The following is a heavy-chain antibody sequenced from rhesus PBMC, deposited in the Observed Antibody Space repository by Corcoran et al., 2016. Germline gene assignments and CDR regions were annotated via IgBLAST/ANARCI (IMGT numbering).Heavy chain of an antibody. CDR2: IYGSGSST. J-gene: IGHJ1*01. D-gene: IGHD1-44*02. CDR1: GGSISSSY. Sequence: QLQLQESGPGLVKPSETLSVTCAVSGGSISSSYWSWIRQAPGKGLEWIGYIYGSGSSTNYNPSLKSRVTLSVDTSKNQLSLKLSSVTTADTTVYYGARVGGVGKYFEFWGQGALVTVSS. CDR3: ARVGGVGKYFEF. V-gene: IGHV4-169*01.